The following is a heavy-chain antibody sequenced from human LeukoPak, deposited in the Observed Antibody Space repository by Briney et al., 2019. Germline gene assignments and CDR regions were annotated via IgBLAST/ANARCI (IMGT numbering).Heavy chain of an antibody. D-gene: IGHD2-15*01. Sequence: SVKVSCKASGGTFSSYAISWVRQAPGQGLEWMGGIIPIFGTANYAQKFQGRVTITADKSTSTAYMELSSLRSEDTAAYYCASDTSGYCSGGSCYYRWGQGTLVTVSS. CDR1: GGTFSSYA. CDR3: ASDTSGYCSGGSCYYR. J-gene: IGHJ4*02. V-gene: IGHV1-69*06. CDR2: IIPIFGTA.